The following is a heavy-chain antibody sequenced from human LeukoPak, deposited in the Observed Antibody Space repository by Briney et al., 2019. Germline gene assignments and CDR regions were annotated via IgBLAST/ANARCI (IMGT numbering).Heavy chain of an antibody. Sequence: ASVKVSCKASGYTFTSYYMHWVRQAPGQGLEWMGRINPNSGGTNYAQEFQGRVTMTRDTSISTAYMELSRLRSDDTAVYYCARLSYGSGWYGGDYWGQGTLVTVSS. D-gene: IGHD6-19*01. CDR1: GYTFTSYY. J-gene: IGHJ4*02. CDR3: ARLSYGSGWYGGDY. V-gene: IGHV1-2*06. CDR2: INPNSGGT.